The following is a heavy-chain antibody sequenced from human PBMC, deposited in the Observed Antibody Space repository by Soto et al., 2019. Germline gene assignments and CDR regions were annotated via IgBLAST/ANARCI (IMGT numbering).Heavy chain of an antibody. CDR1: GGSISSGGYY. J-gene: IGHJ6*02. Sequence: SETLSLTCTVSGGSISSGGYYWSWIRQHPGKGLEWIGYIYYSGSTYYNPSLKSRVTISVDTSKNQFSLKLSSVTAADTAVYYCARDHGMVRGVYYGMDVWGQGTTVTVSS. CDR3: ARDHGMVRGVYYGMDV. CDR2: IYYSGST. D-gene: IGHD3-10*01. V-gene: IGHV4-31*03.